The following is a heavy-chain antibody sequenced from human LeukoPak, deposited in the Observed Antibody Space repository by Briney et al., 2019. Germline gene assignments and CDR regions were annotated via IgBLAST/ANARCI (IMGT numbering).Heavy chain of an antibody. V-gene: IGHV3-15*01. J-gene: IGHJ4*02. CDR1: GFTFSNAW. D-gene: IGHD6-13*01. Sequence: GGSLRLSCAASGFTFSNAWMSWVRQAPGKGLEWVGRIKSKTDGGTTDYAAPVKGRLTISRDDSKNTLYLQMNSLKTEDTAVYYCTTVAAAADGAFDYWGQGTLVTVSS. CDR3: TTVAAAADGAFDY. CDR2: IKSKTDGGTT.